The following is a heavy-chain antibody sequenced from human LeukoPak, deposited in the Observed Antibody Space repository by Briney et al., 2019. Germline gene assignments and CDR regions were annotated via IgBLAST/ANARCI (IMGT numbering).Heavy chain of an antibody. CDR1: VYTFTGYY. CDR2: ISPYNGNT. V-gene: IGHV1-18*04. J-gene: IGHJ5*02. CDR3: ATSITMVRGVIISGDWFDP. Sequence: SVNVSCAASVYTFTGYYMHWVPQAPGQGLECMGAISPYNGNTNYGQKLQGRVTMTTDTSTSTAYMDRRSLRSDDTALYYCATSITMVRGVIISGDWFDPWGQGTLVTVSS. D-gene: IGHD3-10*01.